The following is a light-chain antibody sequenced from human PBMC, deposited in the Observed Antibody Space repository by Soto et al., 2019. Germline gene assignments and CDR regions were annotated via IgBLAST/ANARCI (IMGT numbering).Light chain of an antibody. CDR1: QSVSSY. J-gene: IGKJ5*01. CDR2: DAS. V-gene: IGKV3-11*01. Sequence: EIVLTQSPATLSLSPGERATLSCRASQSVSSYLAWYQQKPGQAPRLLIYDASNRATGIPARCSGSGSGTDFTLTISSLAPEDFAVYYCQQRSNWPPEITFGEGIRLEIK. CDR3: QQRSNWPPEIT.